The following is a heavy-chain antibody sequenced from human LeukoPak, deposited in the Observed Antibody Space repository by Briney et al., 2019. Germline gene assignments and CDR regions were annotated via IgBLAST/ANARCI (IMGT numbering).Heavy chain of an antibody. Sequence: GGSLTLSCAASGFTFNDYSMNWVRQAPGKGLEWVSYISSSSSTIYHADSVKGRVTISRDNAKNSLYLQMKSLRGEDTAVYYCARDREVIAAIYYYYYYMDVXXXGTTVTVSS. CDR3: ARDREVIAAIYYYYYYMDV. CDR2: ISSSSSTI. V-gene: IGHV3-48*01. CDR1: GFTFNDYS. J-gene: IGHJ6*03. D-gene: IGHD2-15*01.